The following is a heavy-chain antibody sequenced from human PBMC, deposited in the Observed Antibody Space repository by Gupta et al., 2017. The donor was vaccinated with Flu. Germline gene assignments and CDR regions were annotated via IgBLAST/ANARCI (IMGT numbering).Heavy chain of an antibody. D-gene: IGHD6-13*01. CDR2: ISSSSTYI. Sequence: EVQLVESGGGLVKPGGSLRLSCEGKGFAFGTYALNWVRQVPGKGLEWVASISSSSTYIFYHDSVKGRFTTARDNAKNSLFLQMNSLRSEDTAVYQCARDAAGTDFNWFDPWGPGTRGTVSS. CDR3: ARDAAGTDFNWFDP. J-gene: IGHJ5*01. V-gene: IGHV3-21*01. CDR1: GFAFGTYA.